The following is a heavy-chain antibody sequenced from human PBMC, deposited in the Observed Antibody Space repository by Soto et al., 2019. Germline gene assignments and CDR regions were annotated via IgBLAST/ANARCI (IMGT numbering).Heavy chain of an antibody. CDR1: GFTFRTYG. D-gene: IGHD3-22*01. CDR2: IWYDGSNK. V-gene: IGHV3-33*01. CDR3: ARYNYDRSGFLDY. J-gene: IGHJ4*02. Sequence: QVQLVNSGGGVVQPGTSLRLSCTASGFTFRTYGMHWVRQAPGKGLEWVAVIWYDGSNKYYADSVKGRFTISRDNSKSTLYLQMNSLRAEDTAVYYCARYNYDRSGFLDYWSQGTLVTVSS.